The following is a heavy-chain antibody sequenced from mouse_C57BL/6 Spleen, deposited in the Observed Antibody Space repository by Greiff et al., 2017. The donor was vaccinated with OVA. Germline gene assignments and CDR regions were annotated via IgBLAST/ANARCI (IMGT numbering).Heavy chain of an antibody. Sequence: VMLVESGAELARPGASVKLSCKASGYTFTSYGISWVKQRTGQGLEWIGEIYPRSGNTYYNEKFKGKATLTADKSSSTAYMELRSLTSEDSAVYFCARMGDSAWFAYWGQGTLVTVSA. D-gene: IGHD2-13*01. CDR1: GYTFTSYG. J-gene: IGHJ3*01. CDR3: ARMGDSAWFAY. CDR2: IYPRSGNT. V-gene: IGHV1-81*01.